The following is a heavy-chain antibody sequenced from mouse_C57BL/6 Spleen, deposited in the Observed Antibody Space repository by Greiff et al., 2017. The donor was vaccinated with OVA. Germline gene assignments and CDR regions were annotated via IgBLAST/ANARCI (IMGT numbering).Heavy chain of an antibody. CDR2: ISSGGDYL. CDR1: GFTFSSYA. Sequence: DVMLVESGEGLVKPGGSLKLSCAASGFTFSSYAMSWVRQTPEKRLEWVAYISSGGDYLYYADTVQGRFTISRDHARNTLYQHRSRMTSEDTAMYYCTNWDMDYWGQGTLVTVSA. J-gene: IGHJ3*01. V-gene: IGHV5-9-1*02. CDR3: TNWDMDY. D-gene: IGHD4-1*01.